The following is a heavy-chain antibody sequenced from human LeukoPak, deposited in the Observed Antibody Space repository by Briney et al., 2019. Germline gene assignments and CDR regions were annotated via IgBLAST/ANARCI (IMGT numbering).Heavy chain of an antibody. D-gene: IGHD1-1*01. V-gene: IGHV4-4*02. J-gene: IGHJ4*02. CDR3: AATGVLLQVYEY. Sequence: SETLSLTCAVSGGTIRSSSWWSWVRQPPGKGLEWLGEIYHSGSTNYNPSLKSRVTMSVDESKNEFSVKVTSVTAEDTAVYYCAATGVLLQVYEYWGQGTLVTVSS. CDR2: IYHSGST. CDR1: GGTIRSSSW.